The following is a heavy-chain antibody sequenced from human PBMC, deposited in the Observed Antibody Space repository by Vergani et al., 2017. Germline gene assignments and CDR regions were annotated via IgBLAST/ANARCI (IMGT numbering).Heavy chain of an antibody. V-gene: IGHV4-34*01. J-gene: IGHJ4*02. CDR1: GGSFSGYY. CDR3: ALRENSGTNVDY. Sequence: QVQLQQWGAGLLKPSETLSLTCAVYGGSFSGYYWSWIRQPPGKGLEWFGEINHSGSTNYNPSLKSRVTISVDTSKNQFSLKLSSVTAADTAVYYCALRENSGTNVDYWGQGTLVTVSS. CDR2: INHSGST. D-gene: IGHD1-26*01.